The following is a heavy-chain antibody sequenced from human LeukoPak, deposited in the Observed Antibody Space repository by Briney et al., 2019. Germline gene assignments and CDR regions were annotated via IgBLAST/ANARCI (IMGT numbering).Heavy chain of an antibody. V-gene: IGHV3-21*01. CDR1: GFTFSIYS. J-gene: IGHJ4*02. Sequence: PGGSLRLSCAASGFTFSIYSMNWVRQAPGKGLEWLSSITSSSNYIYYADSVKGRFTISRDNVQNSLYLQMNSLRAEDTAMYYCARDRGYFDNWGQGTLVTVCS. CDR2: ITSSSNYI. CDR3: ARDRGYFDN.